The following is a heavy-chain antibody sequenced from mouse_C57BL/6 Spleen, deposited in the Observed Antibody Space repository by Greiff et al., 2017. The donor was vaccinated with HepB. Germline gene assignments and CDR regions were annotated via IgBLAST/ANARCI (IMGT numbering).Heavy chain of an antibody. D-gene: IGHD1-1*01. CDR3: ARSYYYGSSHWYFDV. CDR1: GYTFTDYN. J-gene: IGHJ1*03. Sequence: VQLKESGPELVKPGASVKMSCKASGYTFTDYNMHWVKQSHGKSLEWIGYINPNNGGTSYNQKFKGKATLTVNKSSSTAYMELRSLTSEDSAVYYCARSYYYGSSHWYFDVWGTGTTVTVSS. V-gene: IGHV1-22*01. CDR2: INPNNGGT.